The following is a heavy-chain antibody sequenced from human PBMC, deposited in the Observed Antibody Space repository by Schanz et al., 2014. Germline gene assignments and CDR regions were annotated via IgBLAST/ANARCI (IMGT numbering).Heavy chain of an antibody. J-gene: IGHJ4*02. CDR2: ISYDGSNT. CDR1: GFSFSTYA. CDR3: AKEGTVVSGSPRDY. D-gene: IGHD3-10*01. V-gene: IGHV3-30*04. Sequence: QVQLVESGGGVVQRGGSLRLSCAASGFSFSTYAMHWVRQAPGKGLEWVVVISYDGSNTYYADSVKGRFTLSRDNSKNTLYLQMNSLIVEDTAVYYCAKEGTVVSGSPRDYWGRGTLVTVSS.